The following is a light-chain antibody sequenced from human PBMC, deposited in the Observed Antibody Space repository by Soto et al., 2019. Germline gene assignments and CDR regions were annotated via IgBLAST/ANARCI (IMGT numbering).Light chain of an antibody. CDR2: DAS. CDR3: HQYNNCPPWT. Sequence: TLSPATLSLTTRERAPLSCRASQSVSSYLAWYQHKPGQAPSLLIYDASTRVTGIPARFSGNGSGTEFTLTISSLQSEDFAVYYCHQYNNCPPWTVGQGTKVDIK. V-gene: IGKV3D-15*01. J-gene: IGKJ1*01. CDR1: QSVSSY.